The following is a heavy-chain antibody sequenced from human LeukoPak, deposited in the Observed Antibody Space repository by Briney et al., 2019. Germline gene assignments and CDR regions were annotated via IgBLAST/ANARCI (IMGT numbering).Heavy chain of an antibody. V-gene: IGHV3-66*01. CDR2: IYSGGST. CDR1: GFTLCSNY. CDR3: AKYRSAWSFDY. D-gene: IGHD6-13*01. Sequence: PGGSLRLSCAASGFTLCSNYMSWVRQAPGKGLEWVSVIYSGGSTYYADSVKGRFTISRDNSKNTLYLQMNSLRAEDTAVYYCAKYRSAWSFDYWGQGTLVTVSS. J-gene: IGHJ4*02.